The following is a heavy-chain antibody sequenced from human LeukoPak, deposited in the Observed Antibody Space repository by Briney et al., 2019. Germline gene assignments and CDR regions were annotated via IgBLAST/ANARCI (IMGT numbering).Heavy chain of an antibody. D-gene: IGHD5-12*01. CDR2: INPSGGST. CDR3: ARERAEVATISSGWFDP. CDR1: GYTFTSYY. V-gene: IGHV1-46*01. J-gene: IGHJ5*02. Sequence: ASVKVSCKASGYTFTSYYMHWVRQAPGQGLEWMGIINPSGGSTSYAQKFQGRVTMTRDTSTSTVYMELSSLRSEDTAVYYCARERAEVATISSGWFDPWGQGTLVTVSS.